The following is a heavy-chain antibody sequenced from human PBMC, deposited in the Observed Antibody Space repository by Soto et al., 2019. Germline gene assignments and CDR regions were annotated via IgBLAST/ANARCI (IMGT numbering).Heavy chain of an antibody. Sequence: PSETLSLTCTVSGGSISSGSYYRGWIRQPPGKGLEWIGSIYYRGSTYYNPSLKSRVTVSVDTSKNQFSLKLNSVTAADTAVYYCATMGTPATGLYYFAYCGQGTLVPGSS. CDR2: IYYRGST. CDR1: GGSISSGSYY. D-gene: IGHD2-15*01. J-gene: IGHJ4*02. CDR3: ATMGTPATGLYYFAY. V-gene: IGHV4-39*01.